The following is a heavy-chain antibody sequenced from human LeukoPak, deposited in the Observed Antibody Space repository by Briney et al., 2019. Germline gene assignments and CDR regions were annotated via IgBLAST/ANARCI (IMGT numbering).Heavy chain of an antibody. CDR1: GFTFNSYT. J-gene: IGHJ4*02. V-gene: IGHV3-21*01. CDR2: ISSSSSYI. CDR3: AMEYSSSRYFDY. D-gene: IGHD6-6*01. Sequence: GSLRHSCAASGFTFNSYTMNWVRQAPGKGLEWVSSISSSSSYIYYADSMKGRFTVSRDNAKDSLYLQMNSLRAEDTALYYCAMEYSSSRYFDYWGQGTLVTVSS.